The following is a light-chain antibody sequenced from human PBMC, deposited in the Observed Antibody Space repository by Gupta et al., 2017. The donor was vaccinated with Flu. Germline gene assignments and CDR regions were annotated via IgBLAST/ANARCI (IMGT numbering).Light chain of an antibody. CDR3: SSYAGSNSL. Sequence: GQSVTTSCTGTSSDVGGYNYVWYQHHPGKAPKLLIYDVTKRPSGVPDRFSGSKSGNTASLTVSGLQAEDEADYYCSSYAGSNSLFGGGTKLTVL. J-gene: IGLJ3*02. V-gene: IGLV2-8*01. CDR1: SSDVGGYNY. CDR2: DVT.